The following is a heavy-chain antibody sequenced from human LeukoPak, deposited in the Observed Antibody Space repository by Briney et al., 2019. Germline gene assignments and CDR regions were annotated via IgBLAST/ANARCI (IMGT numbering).Heavy chain of an antibody. D-gene: IGHD3-10*01. Sequence: ASVTVSCKVSGYTLTELSMHWVRQAPGKGLEWMGGFDPEDGETIYAQEFQGRVTMTEDTSTDTAYMELSSLRSEDTAVYYCATSIITMVRGVITPFDYWGQGTLVTVSS. CDR3: ATSIITMVRGVITPFDY. CDR2: FDPEDGET. CDR1: GYTLTELS. V-gene: IGHV1-24*01. J-gene: IGHJ4*02.